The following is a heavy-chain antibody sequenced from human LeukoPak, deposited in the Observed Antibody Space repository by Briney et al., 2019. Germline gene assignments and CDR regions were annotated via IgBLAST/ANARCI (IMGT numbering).Heavy chain of an antibody. D-gene: IGHD1-7*01. CDR3: ARETNDAFDI. CDR2: INTNTGNP. J-gene: IGHJ3*02. V-gene: IGHV7-4-1*02. Sequence: ASVKVSCKASGYTFTRYAMNWVRQAPGQGPEWMGWINTNTGNPTYAQGFTGRFVFSLDTSVSTAFLQITSLKAEDTAVYYCARETNDAFDIWGQGTMVTVSS. CDR1: GYTFTRYA.